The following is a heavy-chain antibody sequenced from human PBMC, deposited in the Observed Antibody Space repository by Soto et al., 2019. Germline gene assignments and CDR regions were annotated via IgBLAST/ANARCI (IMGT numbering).Heavy chain of an antibody. CDR2: INPNSGGT. J-gene: IGHJ5*02. V-gene: IGHV1-2*02. CDR3: ARDSINAPKFVLNWFDP. D-gene: IGHD3-10*02. CDR1: GYTFTGYY. Sequence: SLKVSCNASGYTFTGYYMHWVRQAPGQGLDWMGWINPNSGGTNYAQKFQGRVTMTRDTSISTAYMELSRLRSDDTAVYYCARDSINAPKFVLNWFDPWGQGTLVTVS.